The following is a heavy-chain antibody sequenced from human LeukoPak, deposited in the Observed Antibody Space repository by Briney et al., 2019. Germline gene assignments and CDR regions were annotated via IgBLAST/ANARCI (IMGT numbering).Heavy chain of an antibody. Sequence: GGSLRLSCAASGFTFSTFGMHWVRQAPGKGLEWVAFIRYDGSYKDYAESVKGRFTISRDNSKNTLCLQMNSLRTEDTAVYYCAKDGAPSYSGGGYYFDYWGQGTLVTVSS. CDR1: GFTFSTFG. J-gene: IGHJ4*02. CDR2: IRYDGSYK. CDR3: AKDGAPSYSGGGYYFDY. V-gene: IGHV3-30*02. D-gene: IGHD2-21*01.